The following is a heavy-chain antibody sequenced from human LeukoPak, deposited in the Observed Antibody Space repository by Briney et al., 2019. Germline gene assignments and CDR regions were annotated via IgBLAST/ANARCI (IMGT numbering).Heavy chain of an antibody. D-gene: IGHD1-26*01. CDR1: GFTFDDYG. CDR3: AKGSGSYVY. CDR2: INWNGGST. V-gene: IGHV3-20*04. Sequence: GGSLRLSCAASGFTFDDYGMSWVRQAPGKGLEWVSGINWNGGSTGYADSVKGRFTISTDNSKDTLYLQMNSLRAEDTAVYYCAKGSGSYVYWGQGTLVTVSS. J-gene: IGHJ4*02.